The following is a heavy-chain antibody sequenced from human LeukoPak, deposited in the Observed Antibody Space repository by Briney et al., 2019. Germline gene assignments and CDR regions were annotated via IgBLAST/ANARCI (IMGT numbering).Heavy chain of an antibody. Sequence: GGSLRLSCAASGFTFSSYSMNWVRQAPGKGLERISHISSGSGTTIYYADSVKGRFTISRDNAKNSVYLQMNSLRAEDTAAYYCASPQYYFDYWGQGTLVTVSS. J-gene: IGHJ4*02. CDR2: ISSGSGTTI. D-gene: IGHD5-24*01. V-gene: IGHV3-48*01. CDR3: ASPQYYFDY. CDR1: GFTFSSYS.